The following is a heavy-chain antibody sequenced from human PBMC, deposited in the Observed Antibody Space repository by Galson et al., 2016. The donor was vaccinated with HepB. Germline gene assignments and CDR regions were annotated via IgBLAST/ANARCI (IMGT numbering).Heavy chain of an antibody. CDR2: INPSGCTI. J-gene: IGHJ4*02. CDR3: ERYGSGSFDF. D-gene: IGHD3-10*01. CDR1: GHTFTNYY. V-gene: IGHV1-46*01. Sequence: SVKVSCKASGHTFTNYYIHWVRQAPGQGPEWLGIINPSGCTIRDAQKCQCRVTMTRDTSTSTVYMELSSLRSEDTAVFYWERYGSGSFDFWGQGTLVTVSS.